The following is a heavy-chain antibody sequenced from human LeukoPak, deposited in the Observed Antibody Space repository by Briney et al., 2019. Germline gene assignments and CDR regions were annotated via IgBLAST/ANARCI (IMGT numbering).Heavy chain of an antibody. D-gene: IGHD6-13*01. V-gene: IGHV3-33*01. Sequence: TGGSLRLSCAPSGFTFTSPGMRWVRQEPGKWLEWVAVIWYDGTNKYYADSVKGRFTISRDNTKNTLYLQMNSLRAEDTAVYYCARKCSTSWYADYWGQGTLVTVSS. CDR2: IWYDGTNK. CDR3: ARKCSTSWYADY. CDR1: GFTFTSPG. J-gene: IGHJ4*02.